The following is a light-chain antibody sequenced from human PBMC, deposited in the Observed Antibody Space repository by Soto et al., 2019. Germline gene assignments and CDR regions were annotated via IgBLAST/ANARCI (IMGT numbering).Light chain of an antibody. V-gene: IGLV1-40*01. Sequence: QSVLTQPPSVSGSPGQGVTISCTGSSSNIGAGYDVPWYQQLPGTAPKLLIYGISNRPSGVTDRFSGSKSGTSASLAITGLQAEDEADYYCQSYDSSLSGDVVFGGGTKLTVL. J-gene: IGLJ2*01. CDR1: SSNIGAGYD. CDR3: QSYDSSLSGDVV. CDR2: GIS.